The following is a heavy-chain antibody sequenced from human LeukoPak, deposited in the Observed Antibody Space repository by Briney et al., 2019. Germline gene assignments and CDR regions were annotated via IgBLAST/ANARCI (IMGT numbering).Heavy chain of an antibody. D-gene: IGHD1-26*01. CDR3: ASMALGATAFDY. J-gene: IGHJ4*02. CDR2: IIPIFGTA. CDR1: GGTFSSYA. Sequence: AASVKVSCKASGGTFSSYAISWVRQAPGQGLEWMGGIIPIFGTANYAQKFQGRVTITTDESTSTAYMELSSLRSEDTAVYYCASMALGATAFDYWGQGTLVTVSS. V-gene: IGHV1-69*05.